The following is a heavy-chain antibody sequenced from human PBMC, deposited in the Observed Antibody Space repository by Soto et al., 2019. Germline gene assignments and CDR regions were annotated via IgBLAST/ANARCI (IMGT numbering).Heavy chain of an antibody. CDR3: ARLMMDRSWYFDWFDP. Sequence: QLQLQELGPGLVKPSETLSLTCTVSGASISTASYYWGWIRQAPGKGLEWIASVNYAGTTYYSPSLKSRIAISIDTPKNQFSLKVTSVTAADTGLYFCARLMMDRSWYFDWFDPWGQGTLVTVSS. V-gene: IGHV4-39*01. J-gene: IGHJ5*02. D-gene: IGHD6-13*01. CDR1: GASISTASYY. CDR2: VNYAGTT.